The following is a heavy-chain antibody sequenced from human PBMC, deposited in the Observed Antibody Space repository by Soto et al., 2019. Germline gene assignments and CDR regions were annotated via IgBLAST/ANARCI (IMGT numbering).Heavy chain of an antibody. CDR3: ARGFGGSIFGILSNFYYYAMDD. J-gene: IGHJ6*02. CDR1: GGSFNGYY. D-gene: IGHD3-16*01. V-gene: IGHV4-34*01. Sequence: PSETLSLTCAVYGGSFNGYYWSWVRQPPGKGLEWIGEINHGGTTNNHPSLTSRVTISVDTSKNQFSLKLSSVTAADTAVYYCARGFGGSIFGILSNFYYYAMDDWGQGTPVTGS. CDR2: INHGGTT.